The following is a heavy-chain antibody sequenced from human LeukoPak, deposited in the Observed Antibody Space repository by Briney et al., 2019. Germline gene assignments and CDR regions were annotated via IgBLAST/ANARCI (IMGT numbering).Heavy chain of an antibody. CDR3: AKGGGKVQDY. CDR2: ISSDGSST. Sequence: GGSLRLSCAASGITFSNYWMHWVRQAPGKGLVWVSRISSDGSSTNYTDSVKGRFTISRDNAKNTLYLQMNSLRAEDTAVYYCAKGGGKVQDYWGQGTLVTVSS. CDR1: GITFSNYW. J-gene: IGHJ4*02. V-gene: IGHV3-74*01. D-gene: IGHD4-23*01.